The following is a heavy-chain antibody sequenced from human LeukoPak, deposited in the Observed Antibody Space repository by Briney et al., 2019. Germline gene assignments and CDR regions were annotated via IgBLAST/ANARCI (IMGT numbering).Heavy chain of an antibody. D-gene: IGHD6-19*01. CDR3: ARGAVAVRDFYYGMDV. J-gene: IGHJ6*02. CDR1: GYTFTGYY. V-gene: IGHV1-2*02. CDR2: INPNSGGT. Sequence: ASVKVSCKASGYTFTGYYMHWVRQAPGQGLEWMGWINPNSGGTNSAQKFQGRDTMTRDTSISTAFMELSRLRSDDTAVYYCARGAVAVRDFYYGMDVWGQGTTVTVSS.